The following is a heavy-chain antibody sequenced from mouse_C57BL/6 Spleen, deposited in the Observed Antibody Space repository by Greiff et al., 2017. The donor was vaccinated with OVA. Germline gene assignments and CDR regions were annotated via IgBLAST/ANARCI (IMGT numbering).Heavy chain of an antibody. CDR3: ARDQGMVRYFDV. CDR2: INYDGSST. D-gene: IGHD2-3*01. J-gene: IGHJ1*03. V-gene: IGHV5-16*01. Sequence: DVKLVESEGGLVQPGSSMKLSCTASGFTFSDYYMAWVRQVPEKGLEWVANINYDGSSTYYLDSLKSRFIISRDNAKNILYLQMSSLKSEDTATYYCARDQGMVRYFDVWGTGTTVTVSS. CDR1: GFTFSDYY.